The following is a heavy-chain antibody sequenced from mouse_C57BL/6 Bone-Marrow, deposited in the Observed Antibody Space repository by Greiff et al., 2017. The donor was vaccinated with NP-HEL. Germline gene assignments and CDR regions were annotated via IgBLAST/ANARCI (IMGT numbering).Heavy chain of an antibody. CDR3: TTRVYGYYPFAY. V-gene: IGHV14-4*01. CDR2: IDPENGDT. Sequence: VQLQQSGAELVRPGASVKLSCTASGFNIKDDYMHWVKQRPEQGLEWIGWIDPENGDTEYASKFQGKATITADTSSNTAYLQLSSLTSEDTAVYYCTTRVYGYYPFAYWGQGTLVTVSA. D-gene: IGHD2-3*01. J-gene: IGHJ3*01. CDR1: GFNIKDDY.